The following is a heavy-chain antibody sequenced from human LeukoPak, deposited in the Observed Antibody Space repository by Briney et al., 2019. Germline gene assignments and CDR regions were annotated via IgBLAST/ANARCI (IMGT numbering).Heavy chain of an antibody. CDR3: ARGYSSAFDI. D-gene: IGHD6-13*01. V-gene: IGHV4-39*07. Sequence: PSETLSLTCTVSGGSISSSSYYWGWIRQPPGKGLEWIGEINHSGSTNYNPSLKSRVTISVDTSKNQFSLKLSSVTAADTAVYYCARGYSSAFDIWGQGTMVTVSS. CDR2: INHSGST. J-gene: IGHJ3*02. CDR1: GGSISSSSYY.